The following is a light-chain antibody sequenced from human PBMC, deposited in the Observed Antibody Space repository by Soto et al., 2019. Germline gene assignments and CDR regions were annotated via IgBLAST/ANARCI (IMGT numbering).Light chain of an antibody. CDR1: QGISSA. J-gene: IGKJ3*01. CDR3: QQFSSYPIT. V-gene: IGKV1-13*02. CDR2: DAS. Sequence: AIQLTQSPSSLSASVGDRVNIACRASQGISSALAWYQQIPGKAPKLLIYDASSLDSGVPSRFSGSGSGTDFTLTISSLQPEDFATYYCQQFSSYPITFGPGTRVDVK.